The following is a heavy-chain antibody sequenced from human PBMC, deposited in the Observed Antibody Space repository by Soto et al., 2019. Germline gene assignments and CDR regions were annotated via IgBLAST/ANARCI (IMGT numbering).Heavy chain of an antibody. CDR3: ARDYYKYYDSSGYYRSPAY. CDR1: GFTFSSYA. J-gene: IGHJ4*02. D-gene: IGHD3-22*01. CDR2: ISYDGSDK. V-gene: IGHV3-30-3*01. Sequence: QVQLMESEGGVVQPGRSLRLSCAASGFTFSSYAMHWLRQAPGKGLEWVALISYDGSDKDYADSVKGRFTISRDNSRNTLFLQMNSLRAEDTAVYYCARDYYKYYDSSGYYRSPAYWGQGTLVTVSS.